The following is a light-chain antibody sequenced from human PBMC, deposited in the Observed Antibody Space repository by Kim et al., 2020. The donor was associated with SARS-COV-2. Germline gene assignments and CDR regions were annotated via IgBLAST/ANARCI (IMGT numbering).Light chain of an antibody. J-gene: IGLJ3*02. V-gene: IGLV1-47*01. CDR1: SSNIGSNY. CDR2: RNN. Sequence: GQRVTIACSGSSSNIGSNYVYWYQQHPGTAPKLLIYRNNQRPSGVPDRFSGSKSGTSASLAISGLRSEDEADYYCAAWDDSLSGPVFGGGTKLNVL. CDR3: AAWDDSLSGPV.